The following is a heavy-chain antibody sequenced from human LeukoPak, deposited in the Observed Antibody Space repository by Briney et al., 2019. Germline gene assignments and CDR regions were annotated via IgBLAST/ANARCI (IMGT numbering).Heavy chain of an antibody. Sequence: GASVKVSCKASGGTFSSYAISWVRQAPGQGLEWMGGIIPIFGTANYAQKFQGRVTITADESTSTAYMELSSLRSEDTAVYYCARESIRYYDSSGYLNWGQGTLVTVSS. J-gene: IGHJ4*02. CDR2: IIPIFGTA. CDR1: GGTFSSYA. CDR3: ARESIRYYDSSGYLN. D-gene: IGHD3-22*01. V-gene: IGHV1-69*13.